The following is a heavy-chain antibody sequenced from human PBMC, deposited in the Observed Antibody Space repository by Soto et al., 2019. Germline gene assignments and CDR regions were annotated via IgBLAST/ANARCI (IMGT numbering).Heavy chain of an antibody. CDR2: ISYDGSNK. D-gene: IGHD6-6*01. CDR3: ARDLEGSSSSGYYYYYGMDV. J-gene: IGHJ6*02. Sequence: GGSLRLSCAASGFTFSSYAMHWVRQAPGKGLEGVAVISYDGSNKYYADSVKGRFTISRDNSKNTLYLQMNSLRAEDTAVYYCARDLEGSSSSGYYYYYGMDVWGQGTTVTVSS. CDR1: GFTFSSYA. V-gene: IGHV3-30-3*01.